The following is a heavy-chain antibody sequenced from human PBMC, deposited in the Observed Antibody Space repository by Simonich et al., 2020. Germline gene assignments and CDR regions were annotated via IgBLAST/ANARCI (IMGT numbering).Heavy chain of an antibody. CDR2: ISDYNGNT. CDR1: GYTFTSYG. J-gene: IGHJ4*02. Sequence: QVQLVQSGAEVKKPGASVKVSCKASGYTFTSYGISWVRQAPGQGLEWMGGISDYNGNTNDAQKLQGIVTMTTDTSTSTAYMERRSLRADDTAVYYCARASRGTWWYYYFDYWGQGTLVTVSS. CDR3: ARASRGTWWYYYFDY. V-gene: IGHV1-18*01. D-gene: IGHD2-15*01.